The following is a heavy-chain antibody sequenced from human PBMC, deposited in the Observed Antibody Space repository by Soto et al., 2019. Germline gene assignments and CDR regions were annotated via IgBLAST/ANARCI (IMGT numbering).Heavy chain of an antibody. CDR2: IYYSGST. CDR3: ARDHGVSRHWFDP. Sequence: PSETLSLTCTVSGGSISSGDYYWSWIRQPPGKGLEWIGYIYYSGSTYYNPSLKSRVTISVDTSKNQFSLKLSSVTAADTAVYYCARDHGVSRHWFDPWGQGTLVTVS. D-gene: IGHD3-10*01. J-gene: IGHJ5*02. CDR1: GGSISSGDYY. V-gene: IGHV4-30-4*01.